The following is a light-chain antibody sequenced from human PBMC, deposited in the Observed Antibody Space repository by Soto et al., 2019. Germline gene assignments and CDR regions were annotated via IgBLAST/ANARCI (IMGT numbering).Light chain of an antibody. J-gene: IGKJ4*01. V-gene: IGKV1-9*01. CDR3: QQLDRYPFS. CDR1: LDIRGY. CDR2: SAS. Sequence: DIQLTQSPSFLSASVGDRVTITCRASLDIRGYLAWYQQKPGRVPRLLIYSASTLQSGVPSRFSGSGSGTEFTLTISSLQPEDFASYYCQQLDRYPFSFGGGPKVDIK.